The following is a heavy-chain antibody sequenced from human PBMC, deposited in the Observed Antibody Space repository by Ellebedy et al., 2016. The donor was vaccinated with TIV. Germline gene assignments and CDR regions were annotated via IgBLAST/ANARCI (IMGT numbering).Heavy chain of an antibody. V-gene: IGHV1-2*02. CDR3: AKDGGDDYKFGMDV. Sequence: ASVKVSCKASGYTFIGYYIHWVRQAPGQGLEWMGWITPISGDTVYAQKFQGRVTMTRDTSISTAYMELSRLTSDDTAVYYCAKDGGDDYKFGMDVWGQGTTVTVSS. D-gene: IGHD2-21*01. J-gene: IGHJ6*02. CDR2: ITPISGDT. CDR1: GYTFIGYY.